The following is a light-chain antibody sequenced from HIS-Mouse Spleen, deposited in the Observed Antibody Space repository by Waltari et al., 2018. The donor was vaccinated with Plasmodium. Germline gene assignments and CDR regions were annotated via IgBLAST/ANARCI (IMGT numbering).Light chain of an antibody. V-gene: IGLV3-1*01. J-gene: IGLJ3*02. CDR1: NLGDKY. CDR3: QAWDSSTAV. Sequence: SYELTQPPSVSVSPVQTASITCSGANLGDKYACWYQQKPGQSPVLVIYQDSKRPSGIPGRFSGSNSGNTATLTISGTQAMDEADYYCQAWDSSTAVFGGGTKLTVL. CDR2: QDS.